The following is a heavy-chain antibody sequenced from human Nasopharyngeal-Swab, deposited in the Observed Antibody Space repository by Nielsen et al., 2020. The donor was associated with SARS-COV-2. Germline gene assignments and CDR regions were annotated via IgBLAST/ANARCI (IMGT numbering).Heavy chain of an antibody. Sequence: VRQAPGKGLEGVSSISSSSSYIYYADSVKGRFTISRDNAKNSLYLQMNSLRAEDTAVYYCVRDPYSSNAFDIWGQGTMVTVSS. D-gene: IGHD6-13*01. CDR3: VRDPYSSNAFDI. V-gene: IGHV3-21*01. CDR2: ISSSSSYI. J-gene: IGHJ3*02.